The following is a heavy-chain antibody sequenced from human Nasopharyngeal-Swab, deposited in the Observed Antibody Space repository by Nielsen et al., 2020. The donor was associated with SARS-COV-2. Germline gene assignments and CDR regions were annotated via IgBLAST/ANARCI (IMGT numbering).Heavy chain of an antibody. J-gene: IGHJ4*02. V-gene: IGHV3-23*01. CDR1: GFTFSRFI. Sequence: GESLKISCAASGFTFSRFIMSWVRQAPGKGLERVSGIAAAADGTFYADSVEGRFTISRDNSKNTLYLQMNSLRAEDTAVYYCARDSKVWGETLDYWGQGTLVTVSS. D-gene: IGHD3-16*01. CDR2: IAAAADGT. CDR3: ARDSKVWGETLDY.